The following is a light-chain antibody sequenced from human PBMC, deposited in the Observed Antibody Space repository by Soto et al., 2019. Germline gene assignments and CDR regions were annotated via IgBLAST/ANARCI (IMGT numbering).Light chain of an antibody. Sequence: PGERATLSCRASQSISSSYLAWYQQKTGQAPRLLIYGASSRATGIPDRFSGSGSGTDFTLTISRLEPEDFAVYYCQQYGRTFGQGTKVEIK. V-gene: IGKV3-20*01. J-gene: IGKJ1*01. CDR3: QQYGRT. CDR2: GAS. CDR1: QSISSSY.